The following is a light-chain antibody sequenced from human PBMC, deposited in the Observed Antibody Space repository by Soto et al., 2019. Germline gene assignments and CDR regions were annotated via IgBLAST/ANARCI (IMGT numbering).Light chain of an antibody. CDR1: SGHSSYA. CDR2: LNGDGSH. Sequence: QLVLTQSPSASASLGASVKLTCTLSSGHSSYAIAWHQQQPEKGPRYLMKLNGDGSHIKGDGIPDRFSGSSSGAERYLTISSLQSEDEADYYCSSYAGSNKFVVFGGGTKLTVL. V-gene: IGLV4-69*01. J-gene: IGLJ2*01. CDR3: SSYAGSNKFVV.